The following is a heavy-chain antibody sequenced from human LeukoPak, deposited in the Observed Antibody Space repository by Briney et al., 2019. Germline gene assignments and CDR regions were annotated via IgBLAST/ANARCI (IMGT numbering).Heavy chain of an antibody. V-gene: IGHV1-2*02. D-gene: IGHD2-15*01. J-gene: IGHJ4*02. CDR2: INPNSGGT. CDR3: AXVSXXXCSXVSCYSAFDY. CDR1: GYTFTAYY. Sequence: ASVKVSCKASGYTFTAYYIHWVRQAPGQGLEWMGWINPNSGGTDYVQKFQGRVTMTRDTSISTAYMELNRLTSDEAGVYYCAXVSXXXCSXVSCYSAFDYWGQGSLVTVSS.